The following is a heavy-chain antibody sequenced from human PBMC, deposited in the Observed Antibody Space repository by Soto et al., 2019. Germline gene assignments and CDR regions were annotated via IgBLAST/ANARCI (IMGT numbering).Heavy chain of an antibody. CDR3: ASEREAAAQDYYYGMAV. Sequence: CIGGARKNNGKVLEWVTSIKQDGSETYYFDSVKGRFTFSRDNAKNSLYLQMNSLRAEDTAVYYCASEREAAAQDYYYGMAVWVKGITDPGFS. CDR1: C. J-gene: IGHJ6*01. D-gene: IGHD6-13*01. CDR2: IKQDGSET. V-gene: IGHV3-7*01.